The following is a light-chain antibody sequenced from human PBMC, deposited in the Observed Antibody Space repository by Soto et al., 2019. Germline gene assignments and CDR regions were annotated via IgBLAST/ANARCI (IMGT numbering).Light chain of an antibody. V-gene: IGKV3-15*01. CDR1: QGVSRK. CDR3: QQYHTWPIT. J-gene: IGKJ4*01. Sequence: DIVMTQSPATLSVAPGERVTFSCRASQGVSRKLAWYQHKPGQAPRLLISGASTGATGIPVRFSGSGSGTEFTLTNSSLQSEDCAIYYCQQYHTWPITFGGGTKVEIK. CDR2: GAS.